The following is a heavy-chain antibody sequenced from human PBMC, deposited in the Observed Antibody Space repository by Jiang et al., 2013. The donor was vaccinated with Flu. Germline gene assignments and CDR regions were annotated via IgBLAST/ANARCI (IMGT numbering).Heavy chain of an antibody. D-gene: IGHD1-1*01. V-gene: IGHV4-61*01. CDR1: GGSVSSGSYY. CDR2: IYYSGST. J-gene: IGHJ4*02. CDR3: AKFWTGTTSTEYYFDY. Sequence: GSGLVKPSETLSLTCTVSGGSVSSGSYYWSWIRQPPGKGLEWIGYIYYSGSTNYNPSLKSRVTISVDTSKNQFSLKLSSVTAADTAVYYCAKFWTGTTSTEYYFDYWGQGTLVTVSS.